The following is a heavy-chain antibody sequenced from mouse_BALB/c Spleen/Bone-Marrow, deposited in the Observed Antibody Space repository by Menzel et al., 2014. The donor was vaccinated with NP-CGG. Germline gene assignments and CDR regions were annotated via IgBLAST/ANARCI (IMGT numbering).Heavy chain of an antibody. D-gene: IGHD2-1*01. J-gene: IGHJ4*01. CDR2: IRNRANGYTK. Sequence: EVHLVESGGGLVQPGGSLRLSCEASGFTSIDYYMTWVRQPPGKALEWLGFIRNRANGYTKEYSVSVKGRFTISRDISQSIFYLQMNTLRAEDSATYYCARETGYAYGNFAMDYWGQGTSVTVSS. CDR3: ARETGYAYGNFAMDY. CDR1: GFTSIDYY. V-gene: IGHV7-3*02.